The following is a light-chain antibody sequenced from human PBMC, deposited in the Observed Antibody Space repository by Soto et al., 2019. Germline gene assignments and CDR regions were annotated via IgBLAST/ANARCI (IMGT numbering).Light chain of an antibody. CDR3: QQYAARSPWT. J-gene: IGKJ1*01. CDR2: KGS. V-gene: IGKV1-5*03. CDR1: QSLPSTW. Sequence: DVQMTQSPSTLSASVGDKVTITCRASQSLPSTWLASFQQRPGKAPHVLIYKGSALASGVSSRFSGSGSGTEFTLTISSLQPDDFATYFCQQYAARSPWTFGQGTRV.